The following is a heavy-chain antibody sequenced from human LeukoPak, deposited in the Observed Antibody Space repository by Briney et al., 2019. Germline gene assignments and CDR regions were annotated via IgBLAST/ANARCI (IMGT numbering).Heavy chain of an antibody. CDR2: IYYSGST. CDR1: GGSISSGDYY. V-gene: IGHV4-30-4*01. J-gene: IGHJ5*02. D-gene: IGHD4-17*01. CDR3: ARAFLGDYVGDWFDP. Sequence: PSETLSLTCIVSGGSISSGDYYWSWIRQPPGKGLEWIGYIYYSGSTYYNPSLKSRVTISVDTSKNQFSLKLSSVTAADTAVYYCARAFLGDYVGDWFDPWGQGTLVTVSS.